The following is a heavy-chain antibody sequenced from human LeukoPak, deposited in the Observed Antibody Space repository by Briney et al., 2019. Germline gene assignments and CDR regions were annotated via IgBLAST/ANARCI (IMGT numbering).Heavy chain of an antibody. D-gene: IGHD6-19*01. CDR2: INPNSGGT. V-gene: IGHV1-2*06. Sequence: VASVKVSCKASGYTFTGYYMHWVRQAPGQGLEWMGRINPNSGGTNYAQKFQGRVTMTRDTSISTAYMELSRLRSGDTAVYYCARVGDSSGCLSYWGQGTLVTVSS. CDR1: GYTFTGYY. CDR3: ARVGDSSGCLSY. J-gene: IGHJ4*02.